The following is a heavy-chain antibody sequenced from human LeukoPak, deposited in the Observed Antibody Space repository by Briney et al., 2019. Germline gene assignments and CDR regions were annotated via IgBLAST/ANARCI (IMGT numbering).Heavy chain of an antibody. V-gene: IGHV4-59*01. D-gene: IGHD1-26*01. Sequence: SETLSLTCTVSGGSISSYYWSWIRQPPGTGMEWIGYIYYSGSTNYNPSLKSRVTISVDTSKNQFSLKLSSVTAADTAVYYCARSGSYNYYYYYMDVWGKGTTVTISS. CDR2: IYYSGST. J-gene: IGHJ6*03. CDR1: GGSISSYY. CDR3: ARSGSYNYYYYYMDV.